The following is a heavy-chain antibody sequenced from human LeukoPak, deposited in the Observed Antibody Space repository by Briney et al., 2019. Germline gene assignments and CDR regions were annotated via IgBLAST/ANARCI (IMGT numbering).Heavy chain of an antibody. CDR3: AREWLWNAFDI. V-gene: IGHV3-66*02. Sequence: PGGSLRLSCAASGFTVSRNYMSWVRQAPGKGLEWVSVLYSDGSTYHADSVKGRFTISRDNSKNTLYLQMNSLRAEDTAVYYCAREWLWNAFDIWGQGTMVTVSS. CDR1: GFTVSRNY. CDR2: LYSDGST. D-gene: IGHD3-3*01. J-gene: IGHJ3*02.